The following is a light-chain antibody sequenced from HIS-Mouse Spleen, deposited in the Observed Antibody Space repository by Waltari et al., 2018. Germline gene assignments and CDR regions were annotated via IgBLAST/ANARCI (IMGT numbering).Light chain of an antibody. CDR2: KDS. CDR3: QSADSSGTH. J-gene: IGLJ2*01. V-gene: IGLV3-25*03. CDR1: ALPKQY. Sequence: SYELTQPPSVSVSPGQTARITCSGDALPKQYAYWYQQKPGQAPVLVIYKDSERPSGIHERFSGSSSGTTVTLTISGVQAEDEADYYCQSADSSGTHFGGGTKLTVL.